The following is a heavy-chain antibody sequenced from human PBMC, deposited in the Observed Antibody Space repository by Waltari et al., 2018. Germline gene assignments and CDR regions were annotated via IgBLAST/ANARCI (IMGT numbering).Heavy chain of an antibody. CDR3: ARPSGGI. Sequence: QVQLQESGPGLVKPSETLSLTCTVSGGSISSHYWSWIRQPPGKGLEWIGSIYHSGSTYYNPSLKSRVTISVDTSKNQFSLKLSSVTAADTAVYYCARPSGGIWGQGTMVTVSS. CDR2: IYHSGST. J-gene: IGHJ3*02. V-gene: IGHV4-59*08. D-gene: IGHD6-19*01. CDR1: GGSISSHY.